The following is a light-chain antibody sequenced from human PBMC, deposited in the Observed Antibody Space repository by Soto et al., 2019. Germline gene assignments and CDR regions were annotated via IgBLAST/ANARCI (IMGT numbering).Light chain of an antibody. Sequence: QSVLTQSPSASASLGASVKLTCTLSSGHSSYAIAWHQQQPEKGPRYLMKLNSDGSHSKGDGIPDRFSGSSSGAERYLTISSLQSEDEADYYCPTWGTGTDWVFGGGTKVTVL. CDR1: SGHSSYA. V-gene: IGLV4-69*01. CDR2: LNSDGSH. CDR3: PTWGTGTDWV. J-gene: IGLJ3*02.